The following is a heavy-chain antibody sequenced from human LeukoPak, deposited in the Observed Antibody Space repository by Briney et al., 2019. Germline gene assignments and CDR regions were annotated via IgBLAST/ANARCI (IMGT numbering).Heavy chain of an antibody. J-gene: IGHJ4*02. CDR2: IYSGGST. CDR3: ARVNSGYDSLW. CDR1: GFTVSSNY. D-gene: IGHD5-12*01. V-gene: IGHV3-53*01. Sequence: GGSLRLSCAASGFTVSSNYMSWVRQAPGKGLEWVSVIYSGGSTYYADSVKGRFTISRDNSKNTLYLQMNSLRAEDTAVYYCARVNSGYDSLWWGQGTLVTVSS.